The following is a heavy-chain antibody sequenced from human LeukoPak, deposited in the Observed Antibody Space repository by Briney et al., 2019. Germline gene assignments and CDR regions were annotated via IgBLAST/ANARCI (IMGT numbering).Heavy chain of an antibody. CDR3: VRHFGEIYDSSGHYYLDY. CDR1: VVTISSYY. V-gene: IGHV4-59*01. D-gene: IGHD3-22*01. CDR2: IYYSGST. J-gene: IGHJ4*02. Sequence: SETLSLTCTVSVVTISSYYWSWIRQPPGKGLEWIGYIYYSGSTNYNPSLKSRVTISVDTSKNQFSLKLSSVTAADTAVYYCVRHFGEIYDSSGHYYLDYWGQGILVTVSS.